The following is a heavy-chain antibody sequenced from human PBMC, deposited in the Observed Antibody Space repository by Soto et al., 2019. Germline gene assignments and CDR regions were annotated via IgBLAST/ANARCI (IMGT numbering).Heavy chain of an antibody. J-gene: IGHJ4*02. CDR3: ATGALTFGGVLNA. CDR2: IIPMFGIT. V-gene: IGHV1-69*02. Sequence: QVQLVQSGADVKKPGSSVKVSCKASGATFSSSTITWVRQAPGQGLEWMGRIIPMFGITNSAQKFQGRLGITADESTNTVFMDMSSLRSDDTAIYYCATGALTFGGVLNAWGQGTLVTVSS. CDR1: GATFSSST. D-gene: IGHD3-16*01.